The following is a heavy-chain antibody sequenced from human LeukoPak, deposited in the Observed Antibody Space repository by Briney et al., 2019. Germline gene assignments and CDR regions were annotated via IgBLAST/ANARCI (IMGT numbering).Heavy chain of an antibody. V-gene: IGHV2-5*01. D-gene: IGHD2-15*01. Sequence: SGPTLVKPTQTLTLTCTFSGFSLSTSGVGVGWIRQPPEKALEWLALIYWNDDKRYSPSLKSRLTITKDTSKNQVVLTMTNMDPVDTATYYCAHSYLTAATLNWFDPWGQGTLVTVSS. CDR1: GFSLSTSGVG. J-gene: IGHJ5*02. CDR3: AHSYLTAATLNWFDP. CDR2: IYWNDDK.